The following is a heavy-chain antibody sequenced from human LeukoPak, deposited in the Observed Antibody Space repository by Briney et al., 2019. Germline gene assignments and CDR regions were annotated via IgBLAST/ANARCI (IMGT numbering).Heavy chain of an antibody. Sequence: SETLSLTCAVYGGSFSGYYWSWIRQPAGKGLEWIGEINHRGSTNYNPSLKSRVTISVDTSKNQFSLKLSSVTAADTAVYYCARACNWFDPWGQGTLVTVSS. CDR3: ARACNWFDP. CDR1: GGSFSGYY. CDR2: INHRGST. J-gene: IGHJ5*02. V-gene: IGHV4-34*01.